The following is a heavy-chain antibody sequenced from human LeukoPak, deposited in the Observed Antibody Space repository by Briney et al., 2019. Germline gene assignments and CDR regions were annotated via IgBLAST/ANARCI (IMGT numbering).Heavy chain of an antibody. Sequence: SETLSLTCTVSGGSISSSSYYWGWIRQPPGKGLEWIGSIYYSGSTYYNPSLKSRVTISVDTSKNQFSLKLSSVTAADTAVYYCAIGPYSSGWYEALKYYFDYWGQGTLVTVSS. V-gene: IGHV4-39*07. CDR1: GGSISSSSYY. CDR2: IYYSGST. J-gene: IGHJ4*02. D-gene: IGHD6-19*01. CDR3: AIGPYSSGWYEALKYYFDY.